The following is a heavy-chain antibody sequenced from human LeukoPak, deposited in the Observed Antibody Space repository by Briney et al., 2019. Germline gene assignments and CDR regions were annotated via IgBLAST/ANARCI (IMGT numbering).Heavy chain of an antibody. V-gene: IGHV3-30*03. CDR3: ARVLTLWFGALDY. Sequence: GRSLRLSCAASGFTFSSYGMHWVRQAPGKGLEWVAVISYDGSNKYYADSVKGRFTISRDNSKNTLYLQMNSLRADDTALYYCARVLTLWFGALDYWGQGRMVSV. D-gene: IGHD3-10*01. CDR2: ISYDGSNK. CDR1: GFTFSSYG. J-gene: IGHJ4*02.